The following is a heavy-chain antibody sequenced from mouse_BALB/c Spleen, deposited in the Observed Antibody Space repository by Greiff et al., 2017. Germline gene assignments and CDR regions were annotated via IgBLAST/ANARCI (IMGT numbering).Heavy chain of an antibody. CDR1: GYTFTEYI. Sequence: VQLQQSGAELVKPGASVKLSCKASGYTFTEYIIHWVKQRSGQGLEWIGWIYPGSGSIKYDEKFKDKATLTADKSSSTVYMELSRVTSEDSAVYFGARHEKGNCDGWFAYWGQGTLVTVSA. J-gene: IGHJ3*01. CDR2: IYPGSGSI. CDR3: ARHEKGNCDGWFAY. D-gene: IGHD4-1*01. V-gene: IGHV1-62-2*01.